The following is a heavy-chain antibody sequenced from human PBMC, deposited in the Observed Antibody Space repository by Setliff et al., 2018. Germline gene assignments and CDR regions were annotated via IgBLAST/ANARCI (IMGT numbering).Heavy chain of an antibody. V-gene: IGHV3-72*01. CDR2: SRNKGNSYST. CDR1: GFTFSDHY. CDR3: ARGHTSMAP. J-gene: IGHJ5*02. D-gene: IGHD5-18*01. Sequence: GGSLRLSCAASGFTFSDHYMDWVRQAPGKGLEWVGRSRNKGNSYSTEYAASVKGRFTISRDDSKNSLYLQMNSLKTEDTAVYYCARGHTSMAPWGQGTLVTVSS.